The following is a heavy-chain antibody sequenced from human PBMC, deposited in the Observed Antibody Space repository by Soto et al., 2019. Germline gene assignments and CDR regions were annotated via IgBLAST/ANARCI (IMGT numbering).Heavy chain of an antibody. D-gene: IGHD6-13*01. CDR2: INHSGST. CDR3: ARSGSSSPFGP. V-gene: IGHV4-34*01. CDR1: CGSFIGYY. Sequence: SETLSLTCAFYCGSFIGYYWSWIRQPPGKGLEWIGEINHSGSTNYNPSLKSRVTISVDTSKNQFSLKLSSVTAADTAVYYCARSGSSSPFGPWGQGTLVTVSS. J-gene: IGHJ5*02.